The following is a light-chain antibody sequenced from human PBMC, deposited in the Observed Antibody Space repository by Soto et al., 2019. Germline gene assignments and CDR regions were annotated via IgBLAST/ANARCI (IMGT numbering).Light chain of an antibody. J-gene: IGKJ4*01. CDR3: QQYGSSPPLT. V-gene: IGKV3-20*01. Sequence: EIALTQSPGTLSLSPGERATLSCRASQSVSSSYLAWYQQKPGQAPMLLIYGASSRATGIPDRFSGSGSATDFTLTISRLEPEDFAVYYCQQYGSSPPLTFGGGTKVEIK. CDR1: QSVSSSY. CDR2: GAS.